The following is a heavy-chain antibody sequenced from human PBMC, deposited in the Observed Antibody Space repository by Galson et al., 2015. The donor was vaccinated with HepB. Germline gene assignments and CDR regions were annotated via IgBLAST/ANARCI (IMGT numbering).Heavy chain of an antibody. CDR1: GFTVSTNF. CDR3: ARVRNGDYLDY. Sequence: SLRLSCAASGFTVSTNFMNWVRQAPGKGLEWVSVIYSGGSTYYADSVKGRFTISRDNSKNTLYLQMNSLRAEDTAVYYCARVRNGDYLDYWGQGTLVTVSS. D-gene: IGHD4-17*01. J-gene: IGHJ4*02. CDR2: IYSGGST. V-gene: IGHV3-53*01.